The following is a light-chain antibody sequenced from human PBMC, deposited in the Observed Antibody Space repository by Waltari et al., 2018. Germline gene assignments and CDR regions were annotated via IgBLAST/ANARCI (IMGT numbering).Light chain of an antibody. CDR3: QQRNKWPVT. J-gene: IGKJ4*01. V-gene: IGKV3-11*01. Sequence: DIVLTQSPATLSLSPGERATLSCRASQSVANYLAWYQQKPGQAPSLLIYDVSNRATDIPARFSGSELATDFTLTISDLKPEDIAVYYCQQRNKWPVTFGGGTKVEIK. CDR1: QSVANY. CDR2: DVS.